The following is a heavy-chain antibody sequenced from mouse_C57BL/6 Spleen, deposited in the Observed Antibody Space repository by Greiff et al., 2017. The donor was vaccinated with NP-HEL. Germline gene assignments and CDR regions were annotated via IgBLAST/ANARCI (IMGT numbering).Heavy chain of an antibody. Sequence: EVMLVESGGGLVQPGGSMKLSCAASGFTFSDAWMDWVRQSPEKGLEWVAEIRNNANKHATYSAESVKGRFTISRDDSKSRVYLQMNSLRAEDTGIYDCTRLTGTLYYAMDYWGQGTSVTVSS. CDR1: GFTFSDAW. V-gene: IGHV6-6*01. J-gene: IGHJ4*01. D-gene: IGHD4-1*01. CDR2: IRNNANKHAT. CDR3: TRLTGTLYYAMDY.